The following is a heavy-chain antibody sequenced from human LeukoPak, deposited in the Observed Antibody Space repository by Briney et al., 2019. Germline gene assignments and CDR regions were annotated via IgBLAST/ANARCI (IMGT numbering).Heavy chain of an antibody. V-gene: IGHV3-74*01. Sequence: GGSLRLSCAASGFTFSNYWMHWVRQAPGKGLVWVSRINSDGINTSYADSVKGRFSISGDSSKNILYLQMNSLRAEDTAVYYCAKDRCSNGIGCYYYYMDVWGKGTTVTISS. D-gene: IGHD2-8*01. CDR3: AKDRCSNGIGCYYYYMDV. CDR2: INSDGINT. J-gene: IGHJ6*03. CDR1: GFTFSNYW.